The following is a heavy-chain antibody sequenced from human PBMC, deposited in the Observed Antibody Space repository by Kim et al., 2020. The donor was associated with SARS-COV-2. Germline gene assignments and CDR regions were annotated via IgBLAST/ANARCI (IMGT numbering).Heavy chain of an antibody. CDR1: GGTFSSHA. J-gene: IGHJ5*02. CDR2: IIPIFGTA. D-gene: IGHD3-22*01. Sequence: SVKVSCKASGGTFSSHAISWVRQAPGHGLEWRGGIIPIFGTANYAQKVQRRFTITAEESTSTAYMELSSLRSADTAVHYCARDPGDYYDSSGYEYWGGWFDPWGQGALVTVSS. CDR3: ARDPGDYYDSSGYEYWGGWFDP. V-gene: IGHV1-69*13.